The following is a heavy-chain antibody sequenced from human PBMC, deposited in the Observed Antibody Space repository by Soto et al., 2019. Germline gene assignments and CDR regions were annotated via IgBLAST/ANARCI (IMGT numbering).Heavy chain of an antibody. CDR1: GGSISSYY. D-gene: IGHD2-2*01. V-gene: IGHV4-59*12. CDR3: ARAGIVVVPAGFDY. J-gene: IGHJ4*02. CDR2: IYYSGST. Sequence: SETLSLTCTVSGGSISSYYWSWIRQPPGKGLEWIGYIYYSGSTNYNPSLKSRVTISVDTSKNQFSLKLSSVTAADTAVYYCARAGIVVVPAGFDYWGQGTLDTVSS.